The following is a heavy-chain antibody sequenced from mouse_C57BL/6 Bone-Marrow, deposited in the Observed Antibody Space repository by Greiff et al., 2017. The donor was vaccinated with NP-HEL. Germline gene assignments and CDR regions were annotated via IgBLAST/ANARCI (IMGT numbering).Heavy chain of an antibody. V-gene: IGHV1-55*01. CDR1: GYTFTSYW. D-gene: IGHD3-2*02. Sequence: VKLQESGAELVKPGASVKMSCKASGYTFTSYWITWVKPRPGQGLEWIGDIYPGSGSTNYNEKFKSKATLTVDTSSSTAYMQLSSLTSEDSAVYYCARGDSSGYGWFAYWGQGTLVTVSA. J-gene: IGHJ3*01. CDR2: IYPGSGST. CDR3: ARGDSSGYGWFAY.